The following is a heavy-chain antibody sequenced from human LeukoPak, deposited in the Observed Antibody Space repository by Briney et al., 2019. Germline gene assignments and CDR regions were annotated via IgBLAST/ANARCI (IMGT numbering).Heavy chain of an antibody. V-gene: IGHV4-39*01. CDR3: ARRSIAVAGQGPSSFDY. CDR1: GGSISNYY. J-gene: IGHJ4*02. Sequence: KPSETLSLTCTVSGGSISNYYWGWIRQPPGKGLEWIGSIYYSGSTYYNPSLKSRVTISVDTSKNQLSLKLSSVTAADTAVYYCARRSIAVAGQGPSSFDYWGQGTLVTVSS. CDR2: IYYSGST. D-gene: IGHD6-19*01.